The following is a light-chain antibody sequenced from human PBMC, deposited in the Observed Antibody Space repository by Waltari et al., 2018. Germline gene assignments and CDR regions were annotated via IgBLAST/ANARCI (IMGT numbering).Light chain of an antibody. V-gene: IGKV1-33*01. CDR1: QGIRNY. CDR2: DAS. Sequence: DIQMTQSPSSLSASVGDRVTITCQASQGIRNYLNWYQHKPGKAPKLLIYDASNLETGVPPRFRGSGSGTDFTFTISSLQPEDIATYYCQQSDTLPPSFGQGTRLEIK. J-gene: IGKJ5*01. CDR3: QQSDTLPPS.